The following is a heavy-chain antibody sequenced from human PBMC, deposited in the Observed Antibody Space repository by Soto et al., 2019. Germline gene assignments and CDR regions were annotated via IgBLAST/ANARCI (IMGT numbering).Heavy chain of an antibody. D-gene: IGHD3-22*01. J-gene: IGHJ6*02. CDR3: ATAMGGYYYDSSGYSSYYGMDV. CDR1: GFTFSSYG. CDR2: ISYDGSNK. Sequence: QVQLVESGGGVVQPGRSLRLSCAASGFTFSSYGMHWVRQAPGKGLEWVAVISYDGSNKYYADSVKGRFTISRDNSKNTLYLQMNSLRDEDTAVYYCATAMGGYYYDSSGYSSYYGMDVWGQGTTVTVSS. V-gene: IGHV3-30*03.